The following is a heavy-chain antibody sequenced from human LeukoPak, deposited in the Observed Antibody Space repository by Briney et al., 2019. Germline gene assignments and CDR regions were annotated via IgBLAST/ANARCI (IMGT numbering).Heavy chain of an antibody. J-gene: IGHJ4*02. V-gene: IGHV1-18*01. Sequence: ASVKVSCKASGYTFTSYGISWVRQAPGQGLEWMGSISTYNGNTKYARKFQGRVTMTTDTSTSTAYMELRSLRSDDTAVYYCARDQYDSVWGSYRPYFDCWGQGTLVTVSS. CDR3: ARDQYDSVWGSYRPYFDC. CDR1: GYTFTSYG. CDR2: ISTYNGNT. D-gene: IGHD3-16*02.